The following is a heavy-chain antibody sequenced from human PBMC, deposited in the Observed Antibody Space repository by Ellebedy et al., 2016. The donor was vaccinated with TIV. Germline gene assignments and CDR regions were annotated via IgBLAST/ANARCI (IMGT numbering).Heavy chain of an antibody. CDR1: GGSISSGGYY. V-gene: IGHV4-39*01. D-gene: IGHD5-24*01. Sequence: SETLSLXXTVSGGSISSGGYYWGWIRQPPGKGLEWIGSIYYSGRTHYNPSLKSRVSISVDTSRNQFSLRLSSVTAADTAVYYCARQDGYNTYFRHWGQGTLVTVSS. CDR2: IYYSGRT. J-gene: IGHJ1*01. CDR3: ARQDGYNTYFRH.